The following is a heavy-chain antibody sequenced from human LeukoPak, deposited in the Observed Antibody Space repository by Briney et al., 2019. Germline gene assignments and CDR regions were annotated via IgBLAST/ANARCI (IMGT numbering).Heavy chain of an antibody. J-gene: IGHJ4*02. CDR1: GNFISRGYY. CDR3: ARTTSAWSPLGETQSAPHCFDS. D-gene: IGHD6-19*01. Sequence: PSETLSLTCGVSGNFISRGYYWAWIRQPPGKGLEWIGIIYNTGSTYYNPSLKSRVTMSIDTSKNQFSLTPSSVTAVDTAVYYGARTTSAWSPLGETQSAPHCFDSWGQGTLVTVSS. V-gene: IGHV4-38-2*01. CDR2: IYNTGST.